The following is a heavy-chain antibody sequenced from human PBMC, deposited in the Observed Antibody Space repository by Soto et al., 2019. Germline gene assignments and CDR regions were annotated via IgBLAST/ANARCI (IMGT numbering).Heavy chain of an antibody. CDR1: GGSISSGGYS. CDR2: IYHSGST. J-gene: IGHJ4*02. V-gene: IGHV4-30-2*01. Sequence: SETLSLTCAVSGGSISSGGYSWSWIRQPPGKGLGWIGYIYHSGSTYYNPSLKSRVTISVDRSKNQFSLKLSSVTAAGTAVYYCARGYDSSGYCPFDYWGQGTLVTVSS. D-gene: IGHD3-22*01. CDR3: ARGYDSSGYCPFDY.